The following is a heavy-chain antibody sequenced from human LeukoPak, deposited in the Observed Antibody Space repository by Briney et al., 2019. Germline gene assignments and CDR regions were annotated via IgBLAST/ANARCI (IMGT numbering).Heavy chain of an antibody. CDR2: TYNSGST. J-gene: IGHJ3*02. D-gene: IGHD3-22*01. Sequence: SETLSLTCTVSGGSISIYYWSWIRQPPGKGLEWLGYTYNSGSTLYNPSLKSRVTISVDTSWNEFSLRLTSVTAADAAVYYCARDPANYYDRRGAFDIWGQGTMVTVSS. CDR1: GGSISIYY. CDR3: ARDPANYYDRRGAFDI. V-gene: IGHV4-59*01.